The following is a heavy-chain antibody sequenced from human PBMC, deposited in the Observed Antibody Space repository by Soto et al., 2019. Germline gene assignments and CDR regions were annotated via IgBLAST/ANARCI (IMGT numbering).Heavy chain of an antibody. Sequence: SETLSLTCAVYGGSFSGYYWSWIRQPPGKGLEWIGEINHSGSTNYNPSLKSRVTISVDTSKNQFSLKLSSVTAADTAVYYCARVFYGSGSSIDPWGQGTLVTVSS. CDR2: INHSGST. CDR1: GGSFSGYY. V-gene: IGHV4-34*01. CDR3: ARVFYGSGSSIDP. J-gene: IGHJ5*02. D-gene: IGHD3-10*01.